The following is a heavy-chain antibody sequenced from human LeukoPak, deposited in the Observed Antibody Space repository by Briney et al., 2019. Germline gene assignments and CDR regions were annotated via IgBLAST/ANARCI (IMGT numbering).Heavy chain of an antibody. V-gene: IGHV3-23*01. CDR2: ISGSGGST. Sequence: GGSLRLSCAASGFTFSSYAMSWVRQAPGKGLEWVSAISGSGGSTYYADSVKGRFTISRDNSKNTLYLQMNSLRAEDTAVYYCAKVQQNPQRLYGMDVWGQGITVTVSS. D-gene: IGHD2-2*01. J-gene: IGHJ6*02. CDR1: GFTFSSYA. CDR3: AKVQQNPQRLYGMDV.